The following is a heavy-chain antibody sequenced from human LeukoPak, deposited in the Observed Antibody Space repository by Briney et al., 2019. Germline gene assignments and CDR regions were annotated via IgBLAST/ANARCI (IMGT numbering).Heavy chain of an antibody. CDR3: ASGDYIGGSINWFDP. D-gene: IGHD4-17*01. J-gene: IGHJ5*02. CDR2: IIPIFGTA. Sequence: SVKVSCTASGGTFSSYAISWVRQAPGQGLEWMGGIIPIFGTANYAQKFQGRVTITADESTSTAYMELSSLRSEDTAVYYCASGDYIGGSINWFDPWGQGTLVTVSS. V-gene: IGHV1-69*01. CDR1: GGTFSSYA.